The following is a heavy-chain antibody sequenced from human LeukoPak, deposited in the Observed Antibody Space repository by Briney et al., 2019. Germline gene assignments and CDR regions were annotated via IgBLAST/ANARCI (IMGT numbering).Heavy chain of an antibody. CDR3: TRDSGTYPWFDP. J-gene: IGHJ5*02. D-gene: IGHD1-26*01. V-gene: IGHV3-73*01. CDR1: GFTFSGSA. CDR2: LDKKDKGYAT. Sequence: GGSLRLSCAISGFTFSGSAIHWVRQSSGKGLEWVGQLDKKDKGYATATAYAASVKGRFTISRDDSINTAYLQMKSLKTEDTALYYCTRDSGTYPWFDPWGQGTLVTVPS.